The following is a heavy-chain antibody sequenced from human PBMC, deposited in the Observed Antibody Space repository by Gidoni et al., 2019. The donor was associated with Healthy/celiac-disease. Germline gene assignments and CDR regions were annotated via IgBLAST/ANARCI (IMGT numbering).Heavy chain of an antibody. CDR3: TRDSGIYDSSGYYYVYSCDY. D-gene: IGHD3-22*01. J-gene: IGHJ4*02. Sequence: EVQLVESGGGLVQPGRSLRLSCTASGFTFGDYAMSWVRQAPGKGLEWVGFIRSKSYGGTTEYAASVKGRFTISRDDSKSIAYLQMNSLKTEDTAVYYCTRDSGIYDSSGYYYVYSCDYWGQGTLVTVSS. CDR1: GFTFGDYA. V-gene: IGHV3-49*04. CDR2: IRSKSYGGTT.